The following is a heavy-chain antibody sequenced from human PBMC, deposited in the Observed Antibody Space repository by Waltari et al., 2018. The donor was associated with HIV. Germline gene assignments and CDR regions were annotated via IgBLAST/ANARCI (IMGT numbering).Heavy chain of an antibody. CDR2: TVTSGDT. CDR1: GFTFSNYD. J-gene: IGHJ3*02. CDR3: VREGQRLAFDI. V-gene: IGHV3-13*01. D-gene: IGHD5-18*01. Sequence: EVHLVESGGGLVQPGGSLRLSCAASGFTFSNYDMHWVRQVTGKGLEWVSTTVTSGDTSYPGSVKGRFTVSRENAKNSLYLRMNSLRVEDTAVYYCVREGQRLAFDIWGQGTMVTVSS.